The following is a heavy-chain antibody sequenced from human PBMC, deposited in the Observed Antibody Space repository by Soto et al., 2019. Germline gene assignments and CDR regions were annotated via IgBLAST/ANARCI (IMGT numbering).Heavy chain of an antibody. CDR2: IYYSGST. J-gene: IGHJ4*02. Sequence: SETLSLTCTVSGGSISSYYWSWIRQPPGKGLEWIGYIYYSGSTNYNPSLKSRTTISVDRSRNQFSLQVSSVTAADTAVYYCAKNLPRTGRFDYWGQGTVVTVSS. V-gene: IGHV4-59*08. CDR1: GGSISSYY. CDR3: AKNLPRTGRFDY.